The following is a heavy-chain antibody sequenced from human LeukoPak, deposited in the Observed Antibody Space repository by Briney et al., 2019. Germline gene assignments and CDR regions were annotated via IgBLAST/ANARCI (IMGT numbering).Heavy chain of an antibody. CDR2: ISSSSSYI. CDR1: GFTFSSYS. CDR3: ARDGVATITVDN. J-gene: IGHJ4*02. Sequence: GGSLRLSCAASGFTFSSYSMNWVRQAPGKGLEWVSSISSSSSYIYYADSVKGRFTISRGNAKNSLYLQMNSLRAEDTAVYYCARDGVATITVDNWGQGTLVTVSS. D-gene: IGHD5-24*01. V-gene: IGHV3-21*01.